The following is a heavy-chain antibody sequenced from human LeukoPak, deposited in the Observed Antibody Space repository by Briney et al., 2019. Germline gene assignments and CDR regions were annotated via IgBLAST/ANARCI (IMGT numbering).Heavy chain of an antibody. CDR3: ARRGGPGTYHQLRYNWFAP. D-gene: IGHD3-10*01. CDR2: ISGSSRHK. Sequence: GGSLRLSCAASGFTFSSYTMNWVRQAPGKGLEWVSSISGSSRHKYYADSVKGRFTISRDNAKNSLYLKMNSLRGEDTAAYYCARRGGPGTYHQLRYNWFAPWGQGTLVTVSS. CDR1: GFTFSSYT. V-gene: IGHV3-21*01. J-gene: IGHJ5*02.